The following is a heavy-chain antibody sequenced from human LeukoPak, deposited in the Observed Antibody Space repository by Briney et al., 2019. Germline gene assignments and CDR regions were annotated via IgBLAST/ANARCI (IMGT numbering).Heavy chain of an antibody. CDR1: GYTFTGYY. J-gene: IGHJ4*02. D-gene: IGHD6-19*01. V-gene: IGHV1-2*02. Sequence: ASVKVSCKASGYTFTGYYMHWVRQAPGQGLEWMGWINPNSGGTNYAQKFQGRVTMTRDTSISTAYMELSRLRSDDTAVYYCARVFSGWYGFDYWGQGTLVTVSS. CDR2: INPNSGGT. CDR3: ARVFSGWYGFDY.